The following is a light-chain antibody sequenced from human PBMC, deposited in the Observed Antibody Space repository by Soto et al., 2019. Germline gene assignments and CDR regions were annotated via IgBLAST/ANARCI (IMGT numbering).Light chain of an antibody. V-gene: IGKV1-39*01. CDR3: QQTYSTPPWT. CDR2: AAS. Sequence: DIQRTQSPSAVRPLVEECGTRRSPASQTINNYLNWYQQKPGKAPNLLIYAASFLQSGVPSRFSGSGSGTAFTLTISSLQVEDLATYYCQQTYSTPPWTFGQGTRWIS. J-gene: IGKJ1*01. CDR1: QTINNY.